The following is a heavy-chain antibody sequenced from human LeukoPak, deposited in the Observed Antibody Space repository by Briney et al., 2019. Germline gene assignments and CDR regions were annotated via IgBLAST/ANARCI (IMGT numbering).Heavy chain of an antibody. CDR1: GFTFSNAW. J-gene: IGHJ4*02. V-gene: IGHV3-15*01. CDR3: TSNDY. CDR2: IKSKTHGGTT. Sequence: GGSLRLSCAASGFTFSNAWMSWVRQAPGKGLEWVGRIKSKTHGGTTDYAAPVKGRFTISRDDSKNTLYLQMNSLKTEDTAVYYCTSNDYWGQGTLVTVSS.